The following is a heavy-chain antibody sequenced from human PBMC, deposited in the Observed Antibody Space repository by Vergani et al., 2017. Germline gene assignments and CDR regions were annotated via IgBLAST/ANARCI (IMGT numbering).Heavy chain of an antibody. CDR2: ISSLSKII. CDR3: AKDLSYSTAWPHFDS. J-gene: IGHJ4*02. CDR1: GFTFSAYG. V-gene: IGHV3-48*01. Sequence: EVQLVESGGGLVQPGGSLTLSCAASGFTFSAYGMNWVRQAPGKGLEWISYISSLSKIIYYADTVKGRFTISRDNARGSLSLQMNSLRVEDTAMYFCAKDLSYSTAWPHFDSRGQGTLVTVSS. D-gene: IGHD4-11*01.